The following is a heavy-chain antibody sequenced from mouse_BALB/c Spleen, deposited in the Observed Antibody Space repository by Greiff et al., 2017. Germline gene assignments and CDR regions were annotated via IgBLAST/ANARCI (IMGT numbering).Heavy chain of an antibody. CDR3: ARERGTGYAMDY. D-gene: IGHD3-3*01. J-gene: IGHJ4*01. CDR1: GYPFTDYA. CDR2: ISTYYGDA. Sequence: QVQLKESGAELVRPGVSVKISCKGSGYPFTDYAMHWVKQSHAKSLEWIGVISTYYGDASYNQKFKGKATMTVDKSSSTAYMELARLTSEDSAIYYCARERGTGYAMDYWGQGTSVTVSS. V-gene: IGHV1S137*01.